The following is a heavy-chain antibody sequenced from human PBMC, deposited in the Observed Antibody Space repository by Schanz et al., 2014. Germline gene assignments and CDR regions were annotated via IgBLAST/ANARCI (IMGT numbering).Heavy chain of an antibody. J-gene: IGHJ3*02. CDR2: IIPVLAIA. CDR3: TRGGYSYALSAFDI. V-gene: IGHV1-18*01. D-gene: IGHD5-18*01. Sequence: QVQLVQSGAEVKKPGASVKVSCKTSGYTFSDYGITWVRQAPGQGLEWMGRIIPVLAIADYAQKLQGRVTMTADTSTSTAYMELRSLRSDDTALYYCTRGGYSYALSAFDIWGQGTMVTVSS. CDR1: GYTFSDYG.